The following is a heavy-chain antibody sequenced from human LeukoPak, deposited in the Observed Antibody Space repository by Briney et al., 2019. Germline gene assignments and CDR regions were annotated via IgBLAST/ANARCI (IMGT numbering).Heavy chain of an antibody. J-gene: IGHJ6*03. CDR3: AKGGGGRLIYYYYMDV. D-gene: IGHD3-16*01. V-gene: IGHV3-48*04. Sequence: PGGSLRLSCAASGFTFSSYSMNWVRQAPGKGLEWVSYISSSSSTIYYADSVKDRFTISRDNAKNSLYLQMNSLRAEDMALYYCAKGGGGRLIYYYYMDVWGKGTTVTVSS. CDR2: ISSSSSTI. CDR1: GFTFSSYS.